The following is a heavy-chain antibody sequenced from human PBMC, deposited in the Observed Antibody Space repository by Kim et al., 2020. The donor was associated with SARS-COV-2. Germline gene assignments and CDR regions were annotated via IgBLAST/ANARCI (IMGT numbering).Heavy chain of an antibody. CDR2: IIPIFGTP. Sequence: SVKVSCKASGGTFGTYPITWVRQAPGHGLEWMGGIIPIFGTPDYAQNFQGRVTLSADESTKTVYMELSSLRAEDTAVYYCAKKEIVGPLDYWGQGTLVTVSS. CDR1: GGTFGTYP. J-gene: IGHJ4*02. V-gene: IGHV1-69*13. D-gene: IGHD2-15*01. CDR3: AKKEIVGPLDY.